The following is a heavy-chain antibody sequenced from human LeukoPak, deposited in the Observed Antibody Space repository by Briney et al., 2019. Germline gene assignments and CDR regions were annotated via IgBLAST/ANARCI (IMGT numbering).Heavy chain of an antibody. CDR2: INHSGST. Sequence: SQTLSLTCAVYGRSLSIYYWSWVSQPPRRGIEWVGEINHSGSTNYNPSLKSRGTISVDTSKNQFSLKLSSVTAADTAVYFCASKLRSPRNWFDPWGQGTLVTVSS. D-gene: IGHD5-12*01. J-gene: IGHJ5*02. CDR3: ASKLRSPRNWFDP. V-gene: IGHV4-34*01. CDR1: GRSLSIYY.